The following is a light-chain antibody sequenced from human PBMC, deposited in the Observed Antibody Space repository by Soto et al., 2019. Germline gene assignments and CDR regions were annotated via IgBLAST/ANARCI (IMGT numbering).Light chain of an antibody. CDR3: QQLSNWPPKWT. CDR1: QSVSSY. Sequence: EIVLTQSPATLSLSPGERATLSCRASQSVSSYLAWYQQKPGQAPRLLIYDASNRATGIPARFSGSGSGTDFTLTISSLEPEDFAVYYCQQLSNWPPKWTFGQRTKVDMK. J-gene: IGKJ1*01. V-gene: IGKV3-11*01. CDR2: DAS.